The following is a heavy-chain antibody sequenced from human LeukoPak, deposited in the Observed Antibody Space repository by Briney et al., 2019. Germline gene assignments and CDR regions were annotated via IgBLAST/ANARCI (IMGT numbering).Heavy chain of an antibody. CDR2: FDPEDGET. CDR3: ATQSPLIAVAVYYYYYYGMDV. V-gene: IGHV1-24*01. Sequence: ASVTVSCKVSGYTLTELSMHWVRQAPGKGLEWMGGFDPEDGETIYAQKFQGGVTMTEDTSTDTAYMELSSLRSEYTAVYYCATQSPLIAVAVYYYYYYGMDVWGQGTTVTVSS. J-gene: IGHJ6*02. D-gene: IGHD6-19*01. CDR1: GYTLTELS.